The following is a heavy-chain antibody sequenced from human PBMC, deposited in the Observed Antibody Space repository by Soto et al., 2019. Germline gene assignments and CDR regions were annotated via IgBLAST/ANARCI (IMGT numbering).Heavy chain of an antibody. CDR2: INAGNGNT. J-gene: IGHJ4*02. CDR1: GYTFTSYA. D-gene: IGHD2-21*02. CDR3: AMSIVVVTALDY. V-gene: IGHV1-3*05. Sequence: QVQLVQSGAEEKKPGASVKVSCKASGYTFTSYAMHWVRQAPGQRLEWMGWINAGNGNTKYSQKFQGRVTITRDTSASTVYMELSSLRSEDTAVYYCAMSIVVVTALDYWGQGTLGTVSS.